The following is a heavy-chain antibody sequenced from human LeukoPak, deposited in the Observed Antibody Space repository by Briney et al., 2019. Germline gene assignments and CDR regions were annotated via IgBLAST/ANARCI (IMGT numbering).Heavy chain of an antibody. CDR2: ISAYNGNT. J-gene: IGHJ6*02. CDR1: GYTFTSYG. D-gene: IGHD2-2*01. CDR3: ARGLVPAADYYYYGMDV. V-gene: IGHV1-18*01. Sequence: GASVKVSCKASGYTFTSYGISWVRQAPGQGLEWMGWISAYNGNTNYAQKLQGRVTMTTDTSTSTAYMELRSLRSDDTAVYYCARGLVPAADYYYYGMDVWGQGTTVTVSS.